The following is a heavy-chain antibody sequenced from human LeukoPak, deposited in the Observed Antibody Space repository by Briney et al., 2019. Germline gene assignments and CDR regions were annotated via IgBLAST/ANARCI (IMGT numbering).Heavy chain of an antibody. CDR2: IYCSGST. CDR3: ATGSSGWYSDY. V-gene: IGHV4-59*01. CDR1: GGSISSYY. J-gene: IGHJ4*02. Sequence: SETLSLTCTVSGGSISSYYWSWIRQPPGKGLEWIGYIYCSGSTNYNPSLKSRVTISVDTSKNQFSLKLSSVTAADTAVYYCATGSSGWYSDYWGQGTLVTVSS. D-gene: IGHD6-19*01.